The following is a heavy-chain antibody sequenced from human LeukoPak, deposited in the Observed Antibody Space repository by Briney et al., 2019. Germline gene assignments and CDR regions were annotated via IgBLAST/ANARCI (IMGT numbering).Heavy chain of an antibody. J-gene: IGHJ3*02. Sequence: GGSLRLSCAASGFTFSSYGMHWVRQAPGKGLEWVAVISYDGSNKYYADSVKGRFTISRDNSKNTLYLQMNSLRAEDTAVYYCARGTGYSAFDIWGQGTMVTVSS. CDR3: ARGTGYSAFDI. D-gene: IGHD6-13*01. V-gene: IGHV3-30*03. CDR1: GFTFSSYG. CDR2: ISYDGSNK.